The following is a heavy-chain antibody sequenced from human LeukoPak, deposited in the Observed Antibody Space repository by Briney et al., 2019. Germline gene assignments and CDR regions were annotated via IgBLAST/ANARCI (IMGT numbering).Heavy chain of an antibody. V-gene: IGHV1-18*01. CDR3: ASSRGSGPYYFDY. D-gene: IGHD2-15*01. CDR1: GGTFSSYA. J-gene: IGHJ4*02. Sequence: ASVKVSCKASGGTFSSYAISWVRQAPGQGLEWMGWISAYNGNTNYAQKLQGRVTMTTDTSTSTAYMELRSLRSDDTAVYYCASSRGSGPYYFDYWGQGTLVTVSS. CDR2: ISAYNGNT.